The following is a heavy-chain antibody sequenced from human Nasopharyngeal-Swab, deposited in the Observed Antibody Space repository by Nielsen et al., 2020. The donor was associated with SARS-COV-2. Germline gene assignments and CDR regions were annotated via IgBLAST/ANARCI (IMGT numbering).Heavy chain of an antibody. CDR3: ARSRWLRGNFDY. V-gene: IGHV4-59*01. CDR1: GGSISSYY. J-gene: IGHJ4*02. CDR2: IYYSGST. D-gene: IGHD5-12*01. Sequence: SETLSLTCTVSGGSISSYYWSWNRQPPGKGLEWIGYIYYSGSTNYNPSLKSRVTISVDTSKNQFSLKLSSVTAADTAVYYCARSRWLRGNFDYWGQGTLVTVSS.